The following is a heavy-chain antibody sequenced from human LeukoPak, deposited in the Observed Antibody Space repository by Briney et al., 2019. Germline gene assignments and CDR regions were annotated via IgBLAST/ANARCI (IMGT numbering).Heavy chain of an antibody. CDR3: ARVAEGTTGAFDI. D-gene: IGHD1-1*01. CDR2: FYYSGST. CDR1: GGFISIYY. V-gene: IGHV4-59*01. Sequence: SETLSLTCTVYGGFISIYYWSWIRQPPGKGREWSGYFYYSGSTNSNPSLKSRVTISVDASKNQFSLKLSSVTAADTAVYYCARVAEGTTGAFDIWGQGTMVTVSS. J-gene: IGHJ3*02.